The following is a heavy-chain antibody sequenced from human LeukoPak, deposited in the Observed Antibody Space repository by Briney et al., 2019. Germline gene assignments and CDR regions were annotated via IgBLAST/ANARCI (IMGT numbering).Heavy chain of an antibody. Sequence: SVKVSCKASGGTFSNYAISWVRQAPGQGLEWMGGIIPIFGTASYAQKFQGRVTITADESTSTAYMELSSLRSEDTAVYYCARGDSAYDLFGHIDYWGQGTLVTVSS. V-gene: IGHV1-69*01. CDR1: GGTFSNYA. J-gene: IGHJ4*02. D-gene: IGHD5-12*01. CDR3: ARGDSAYDLFGHIDY. CDR2: IIPIFGTA.